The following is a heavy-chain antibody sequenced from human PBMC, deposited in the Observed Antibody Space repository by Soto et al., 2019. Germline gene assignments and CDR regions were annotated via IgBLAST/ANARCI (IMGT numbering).Heavy chain of an antibody. V-gene: IGHV3-9*01. D-gene: IGHD2-15*01. Sequence: GGSLRLSCTASGFTFDDYAMHWVRQGPGRGLEWVSGITWNSGKIAYADSVKGRFTIARDDDNNSLYLQMNSLRPEDTALYYCVKDSYADFHRVLSTAEYFFDYWGHGTLVTVSS. CDR2: ITWNSGKI. CDR1: GFTFDDYA. J-gene: IGHJ4*01. CDR3: VKDSYADFHRVLSTAEYFFDY.